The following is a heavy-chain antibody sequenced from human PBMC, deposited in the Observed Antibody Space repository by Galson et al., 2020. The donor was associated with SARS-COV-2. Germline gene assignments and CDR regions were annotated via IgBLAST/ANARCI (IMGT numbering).Heavy chain of an antibody. CDR3: ARVQTGTSAAFDI. Sequence: GGSLRLSCAASGFTFSSYEMNWVRQAPGKGLEWVSYISSSGSTIYYADSVKGRFTISRDNAKNSLYLQMNSLRAEDTAVYYCARVQTGTSAAFDIWGQGTMVTVSS. D-gene: IGHD1-1*01. V-gene: IGHV3-48*03. CDR2: ISSSGSTI. J-gene: IGHJ3*02. CDR1: GFTFSSYE.